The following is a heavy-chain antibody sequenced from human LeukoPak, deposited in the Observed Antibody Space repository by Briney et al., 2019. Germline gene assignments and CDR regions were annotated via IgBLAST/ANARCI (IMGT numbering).Heavy chain of an antibody. J-gene: IGHJ4*02. V-gene: IGHV3-21*01. CDR1: EFTFSAYS. Sequence: PGGSLRLSCPASEFTFSAYSMNWLRQAPGKGLEWVSSISSSSSYIYYADSVKSRFTISRDNAKNSLYMQMNSLRAEDTAVYYCARGENNYGYYYFDYWGQGTLVTVSS. D-gene: IGHD5-18*01. CDR2: ISSSSSYI. CDR3: ARGENNYGYYYFDY.